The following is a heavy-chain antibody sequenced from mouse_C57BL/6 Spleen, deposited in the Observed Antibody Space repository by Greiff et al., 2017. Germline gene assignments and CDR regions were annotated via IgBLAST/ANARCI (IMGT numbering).Heavy chain of an antibody. CDR2: IYPRSGNT. J-gene: IGHJ1*03. V-gene: IGHV1-81*01. CDR3: AKEAITTGYFDV. D-gene: IGHD1-1*01. CDR1: GYTFTSYG. Sequence: QVQLKESGAELARPGASVKLSCKASGYTFTSYGISWVKQRTGQGLEWIGEIYPRSGNTYYNEKFKGKATLTADKSSSTAYMELRSLTSEDSAGYCCAKEAITTGYFDVWGTGTTVTVSS.